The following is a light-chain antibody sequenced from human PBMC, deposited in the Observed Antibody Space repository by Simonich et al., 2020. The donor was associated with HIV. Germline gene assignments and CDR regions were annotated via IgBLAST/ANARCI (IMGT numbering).Light chain of an antibody. CDR2: EGS. CDR1: SSDVGSYNL. J-gene: IGLJ3*02. V-gene: IGLV2-23*01. Sequence: QSALTQPASVSGSPGQSITISCTGTSSDVGSYNLVSWYQHHPGKAPKLMIYEGSKRPSGVSNRFSGSKSGNTASLTISGLQAEDEADYYCCSYAGSYTNWVFGGGTKLTVL. CDR3: CSYAGSYTNWV.